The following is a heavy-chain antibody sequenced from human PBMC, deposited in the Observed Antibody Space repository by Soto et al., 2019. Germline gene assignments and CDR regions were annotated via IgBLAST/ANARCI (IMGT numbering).Heavy chain of an antibody. D-gene: IGHD2-15*01. Sequence: SETLSLTCTVSGGSISSYYWSWIRQPPGKGLEWIGYIYYSGSPNYNPSLKSRVTISVDTSKNQFSLKLSSVTAADTAVYYCARVSPSCSGGSCYSEGPKGWFDPWGQGTLVTVS. J-gene: IGHJ5*02. CDR3: ARVSPSCSGGSCYSEGPKGWFDP. V-gene: IGHV4-59*01. CDR2: IYYSGSP. CDR1: GGSISSYY.